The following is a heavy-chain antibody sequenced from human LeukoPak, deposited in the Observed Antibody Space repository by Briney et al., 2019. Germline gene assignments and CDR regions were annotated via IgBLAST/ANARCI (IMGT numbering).Heavy chain of an antibody. V-gene: IGHV4-39*01. CDR2: IYYSGST. J-gene: IGHJ4*02. D-gene: IGHD6-13*01. CDR3: ARLDYSSNWFFDY. CDR1: GGSITSSNYY. Sequence: SETLSLTCIVSGGSITSSNYYWGWIRQPPGKGLEWIGSIYYSGSTYYNPSLKSRVSISVDTSKNEFSLKLSSVTAADTAVYYCARLDYSSNWFFDYWGQGTLVTVSS.